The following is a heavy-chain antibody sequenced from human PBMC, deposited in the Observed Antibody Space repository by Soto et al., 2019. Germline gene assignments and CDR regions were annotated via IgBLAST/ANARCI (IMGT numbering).Heavy chain of an antibody. D-gene: IGHD3-3*01. CDR2: ISYDGSNK. V-gene: IGHV3-30-3*01. CDR3: ARVSWGPWNSLEWLLWGPFDY. Sequence: QVQLVVSGGGVVQPGRSLRLSCAASGFTFSSYAMHWVRQAPGKGLEWVAVISYDGSNKYYADSVKGRFNISRDNSNNTLYLQMNSLRAEETAVYYCARVSWGPWNSLEWLLWGPFDYWGQGTLVTFSS. J-gene: IGHJ4*02. CDR1: GFTFSSYA.